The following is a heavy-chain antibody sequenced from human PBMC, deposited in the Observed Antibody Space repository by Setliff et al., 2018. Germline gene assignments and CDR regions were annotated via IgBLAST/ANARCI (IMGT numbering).Heavy chain of an antibody. V-gene: IGHV4-4*08. D-gene: IGHD5-12*01. CDR1: GDSMSNFF. CDR3: ARFLNPRDGYQNSPGFDF. CDR2: YRSGST. Sequence: PSETLSLTCSVTGDSMSNFFWSWIRQPPGKGLEWIGYYRSGSTNYSPSLKSRVTTSIDTSKNQFSLKMSSMTAADTAVYYCARFLNPRDGYQNSPGFDFWGQGTLVTVSS. J-gene: IGHJ4*02.